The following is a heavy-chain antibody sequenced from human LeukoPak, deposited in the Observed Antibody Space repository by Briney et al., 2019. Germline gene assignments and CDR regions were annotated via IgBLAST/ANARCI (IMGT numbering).Heavy chain of an antibody. D-gene: IGHD3-10*01. V-gene: IGHV1-46*01. J-gene: IGHJ5*02. Sequence: ASVKVSCKASGYTFTSYYMHWVRQAPGQRLECMGIINPSGGSTSYAQQFQGRVTMTRDTSTSTVYMELSSLRSEDTAVYYCARDRVVGGVIKYWFDPWGQGTLVTVSS. CDR1: GYTFTSYY. CDR3: ARDRVVGGVIKYWFDP. CDR2: INPSGGST.